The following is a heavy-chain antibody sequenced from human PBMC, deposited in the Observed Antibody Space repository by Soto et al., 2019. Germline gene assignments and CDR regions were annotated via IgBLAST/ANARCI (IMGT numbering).Heavy chain of an antibody. CDR3: VREGAPYCSSSSSCFRPGDN. CDR1: GLTLNNYW. Sequence: EVQLVESGGGLVQPRGSLRLSCVASGLTLNNYWMYWVRQVPGKGLVWVSRINGDGSSTTYADSVKGRFTISRDNAKNTLYLQMNSLRAEDTAVYYCVREGAPYCSSSSSCFRPGDNWGQGTLVTVSS. V-gene: IGHV3-74*03. CDR2: INGDGSST. J-gene: IGHJ4*02. D-gene: IGHD2-2*01.